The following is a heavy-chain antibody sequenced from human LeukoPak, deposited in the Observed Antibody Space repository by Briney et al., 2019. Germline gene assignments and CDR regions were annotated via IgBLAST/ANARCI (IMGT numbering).Heavy chain of an antibody. D-gene: IGHD6-13*01. CDR2: INTNTGNP. Sequence: ASVKVSCKASGYTFTSYAMNWVRQAPGQGLEWMGWINTNTGNPTYAQGLTGRFVFSLDTSVSTAYLQISSLKAEDTAVYYCAREIRQQLALEYDYYYIGVWGKGTTVTVSS. J-gene: IGHJ6*03. CDR3: AREIRQQLALEYDYYYIGV. CDR1: GYTFTSYA. V-gene: IGHV7-4-1*02.